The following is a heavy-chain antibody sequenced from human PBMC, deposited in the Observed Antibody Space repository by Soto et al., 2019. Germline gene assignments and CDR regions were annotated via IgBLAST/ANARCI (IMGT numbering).Heavy chain of an antibody. CDR2: IYYSGTT. V-gene: IGHV4-31*03. J-gene: IGHJ3*02. D-gene: IGHD2-2*02. CDR1: GGSTSIVDYY. Sequence: SETLSLTCTVSGGSTSIVDYYWSWIRQHPGKGPEWIGYIYYSGTTFYTPSLKSRLTTSVDTSQNQFSLMLSSVTAADTAVYYCARAAIYCSSTSCYTGAFDIWGQGTMVTVSS. CDR3: ARAAIYCSSTSCYTGAFDI.